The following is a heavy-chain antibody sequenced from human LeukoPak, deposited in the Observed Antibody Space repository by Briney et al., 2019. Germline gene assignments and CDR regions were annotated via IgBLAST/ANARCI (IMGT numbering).Heavy chain of an antibody. CDR3: ARRRPMVRGVISWFDP. D-gene: IGHD3-10*01. V-gene: IGHV4-34*01. CDR2: INHSGST. J-gene: IGHJ5*02. CDR1: GGSFSGYY. Sequence: PSETLSLTCAVYGGSFSGYYWSWIRQRPGKGLEWSGEINHSGSTNYNPSLKSRVTISVDTSKNQFSLKLSSVTAADTAVYYCARRRPMVRGVISWFDPWGQGTLVTVSS.